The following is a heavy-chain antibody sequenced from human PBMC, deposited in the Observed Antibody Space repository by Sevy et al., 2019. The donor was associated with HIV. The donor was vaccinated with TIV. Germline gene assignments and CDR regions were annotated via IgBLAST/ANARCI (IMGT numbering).Heavy chain of an antibody. D-gene: IGHD1-26*01. Sequence: GGSLRLSCAGSGFSLKNVWMTWVRHTPGKGLEWVGHAKRKSDGGSIDYGSPVNGRFTISRDDSKDMLYLQMSSLKTEDTGVYYCATVLGAGAAGAFEIWGQGTMVTVSS. J-gene: IGHJ3*02. CDR2: AKRKSDGGSI. V-gene: IGHV3-15*01. CDR3: ATVLGAGAAGAFEI. CDR1: GFSLKNVW.